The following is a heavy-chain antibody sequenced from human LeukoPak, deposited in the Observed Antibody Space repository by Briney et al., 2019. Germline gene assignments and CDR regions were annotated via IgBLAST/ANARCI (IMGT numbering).Heavy chain of an antibody. J-gene: IGHJ6*03. CDR1: GFTFSSYA. Sequence: PGGSLRLSCAASGFTFSSYAMSWVRQAPGKGLEWVSAISGSGGSTYYADSVKGRFTISRDNSKNTLYLQMNSLRAEDTAVYYCAKERRIAAAGIVRPYMDVWGKGTTVTVSS. CDR2: ISGSGGST. D-gene: IGHD6-13*01. V-gene: IGHV3-23*01. CDR3: AKERRIAAAGIVRPYMDV.